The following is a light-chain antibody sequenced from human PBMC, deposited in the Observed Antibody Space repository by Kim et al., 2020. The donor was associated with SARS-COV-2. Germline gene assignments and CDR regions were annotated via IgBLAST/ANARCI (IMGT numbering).Light chain of an antibody. CDR2: DAS. V-gene: IGKV3-11*01. Sequence: LSPGERATLSCRASQSVSSYLAWYQQKPGQAHRLLIYDASNRATGIPARFSGSGSGTDFTLTISSLEPEDFAVYYCQQRSNWPPYTFGQGTKLEI. J-gene: IGKJ2*01. CDR3: QQRSNWPPYT. CDR1: QSVSSY.